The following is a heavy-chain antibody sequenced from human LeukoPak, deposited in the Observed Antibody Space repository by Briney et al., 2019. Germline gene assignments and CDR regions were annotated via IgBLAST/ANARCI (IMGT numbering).Heavy chain of an antibody. CDR2: TDPNTGGT. J-gene: IGHJ4*02. CDR1: GYSFSDYY. Sequence: VASVKVSCKASGYSFSDYYIHWVRQAPGQGLEWMAWTDPNTGGTKYAQKFLGRVAVTRDTSINTAYMELSSLGSDDTAVYYCAREFGYRGYSGYDPSNFDYWGQGTLVTVSS. D-gene: IGHD5-12*01. CDR3: AREFGYRGYSGYDPSNFDY. V-gene: IGHV1-2*02.